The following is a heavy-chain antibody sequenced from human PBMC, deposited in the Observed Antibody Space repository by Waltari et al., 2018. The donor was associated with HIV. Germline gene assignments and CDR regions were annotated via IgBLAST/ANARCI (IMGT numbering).Heavy chain of an antibody. CDR1: GFIFTDFA. V-gene: IGHV3-23*01. J-gene: IGHJ3*01. CDR3: VKDSGRAADVFDL. D-gene: IGHD3-10*01. CDR2: IRGGGET. Sequence: VHGGGSLRLSCAASGFIFTDFAMDWVRQAPGKGLEWVSAIRGGGETFYADSVKGRFTISRDNSKNTLYLQMNSLRVDDAAVYYCVKDSGRAADVFDLWGQGTMVTVSS.